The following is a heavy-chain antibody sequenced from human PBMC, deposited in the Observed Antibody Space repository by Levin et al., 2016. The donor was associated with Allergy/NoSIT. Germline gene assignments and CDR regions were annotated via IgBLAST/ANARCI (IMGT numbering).Heavy chain of an antibody. CDR1: GFSFSDYA. D-gene: IGHD2-21*02. V-gene: IGHV3-23*01. Sequence: GGSLRLSCAASGFSFSDYAMSWVRQAPGKGLEWVSAITATSGLTYDEDSVKGRFTISRDNSKATLYLQMNSLRADDSAVYYCTKVRGPFCGGDCYLFEHWGQGILVTVSS. CDR3: TKVRGPFCGGDCYLFEH. J-gene: IGHJ4*02. CDR2: ITATSGLT.